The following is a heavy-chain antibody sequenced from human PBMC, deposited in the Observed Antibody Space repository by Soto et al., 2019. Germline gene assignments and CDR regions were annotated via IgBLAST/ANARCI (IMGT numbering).Heavy chain of an antibody. D-gene: IGHD3-3*01. Sequence: QVPLVQSGAEVKKPGASVKVSCKASGYTFTTYSITWVRQAPGQGLEWMGWTNTHNGNTKYAQQLQGRVTMTTDISTSTVYLDLRSLRSDDMAVYYCARGDFWSGMDFWGQGTAVTVSS. J-gene: IGHJ6*02. CDR2: TNTHNGNT. CDR3: ARGDFWSGMDF. CDR1: GYTFTTYS. V-gene: IGHV1-18*03.